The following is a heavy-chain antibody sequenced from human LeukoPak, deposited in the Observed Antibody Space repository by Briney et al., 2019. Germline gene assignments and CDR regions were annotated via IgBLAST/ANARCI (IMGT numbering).Heavy chain of an antibody. CDR2: ISSSSSTI. J-gene: IGHJ6*03. Sequence: PGGSLRLSCAASGFSFSSYEMNWVRQAPGKGLEWVSYISSSSSTIYYADSVKGRFTISRDNAKNSLYLQMNSLRAEDTAVYYCARGPEEVYYYYYMDVWGKGTTVTVSS. CDR1: GFSFSSYE. CDR3: ARGPEEVYYYYYMDV. V-gene: IGHV3-48*03.